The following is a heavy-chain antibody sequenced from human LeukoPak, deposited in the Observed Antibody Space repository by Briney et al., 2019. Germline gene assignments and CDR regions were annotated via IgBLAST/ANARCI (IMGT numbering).Heavy chain of an antibody. CDR1: GGSISSSSYY. CDR2: IYYSGTT. V-gene: IGHV4-39*07. CDR3: ARADYSNYEVSYYYMDV. D-gene: IGHD4-11*01. J-gene: IGHJ6*03. Sequence: SETLSLTCSVSGGSISSSSYYWNWIRQPPGKGLEWVGSIYYSGTTYYNSSLKSRVTISVDTSKNQFSLKLSSVTAADTAVYYCARADYSNYEVSYYYMDVWGKGTTVTVSS.